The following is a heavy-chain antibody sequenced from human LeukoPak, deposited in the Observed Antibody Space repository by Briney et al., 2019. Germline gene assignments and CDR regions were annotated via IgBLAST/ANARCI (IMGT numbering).Heavy chain of an antibody. D-gene: IGHD5-12*01. Sequence: PSETLSLTCAVYGGSFSGYYWSWIRQPPGKGLEWIGEINHSGSTNYNPSLKSRVTISVDTSKNQFSLKLSSVTAADTAVYYCARTGAATIAFYYWGQGTLVTVSS. J-gene: IGHJ4*02. CDR2: INHSGST. CDR3: ARTGAATIAFYY. V-gene: IGHV4-34*01. CDR1: GGSFSGYY.